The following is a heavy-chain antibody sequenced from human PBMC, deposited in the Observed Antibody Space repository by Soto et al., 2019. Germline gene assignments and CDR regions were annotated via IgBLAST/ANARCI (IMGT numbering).Heavy chain of an antibody. CDR3: ARTGWGDIVVVPADIDLYYYGMDV. D-gene: IGHD2-2*02. Sequence: GESLKISCKGSGYSFTSYWISWVRQMPGKGLEWMGRIDPSDSYTNYSPSFQGHVTISADKSISTAYLQWSSLKASDTAMYYCARTGWGDIVVVPADIDLYYYGMDVWGQGTKVTVSS. V-gene: IGHV5-10-1*01. J-gene: IGHJ6*02. CDR2: IDPSDSYT. CDR1: GYSFTSYW.